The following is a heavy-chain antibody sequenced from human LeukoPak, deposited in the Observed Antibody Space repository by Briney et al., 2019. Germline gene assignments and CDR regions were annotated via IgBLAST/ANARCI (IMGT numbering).Heavy chain of an antibody. CDR3: AAKDFWSGDQSYYYHRVV. CDR2: IIRNCGTT. J-gene: IGHJ6*03. V-gene: IGHV1-69*05. CDR1: GCTFISYA. Sequence: GASVKLSCKASGCTFISYAMSWVRQAPGQGLEWMGGIIRNCGTTNYAENFQGRFTITTDESTNTAYLEMNSLRSEDTAVYYCAAKDFWSGDQSYYYHRVVWGKGPGVSVFS. D-gene: IGHD3-3*01.